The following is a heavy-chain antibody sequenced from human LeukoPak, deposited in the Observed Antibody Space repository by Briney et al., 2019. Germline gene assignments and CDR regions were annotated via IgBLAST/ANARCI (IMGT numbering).Heavy chain of an antibody. CDR3: ARLSSSWYQDWYFDL. Sequence: SETLSLTCTVSGGSISSSSYYWGWIRQPPGKGLEWIGSIYYSGSTYYNPSLKSRVTISVDTSKNQFPLKLSSVTAADTAVYYCARLSSSWYQDWYFDLWGRGTLVTVSS. V-gene: IGHV4-39*06. CDR2: IYYSGST. D-gene: IGHD6-13*01. J-gene: IGHJ2*01. CDR1: GGSISSSSYY.